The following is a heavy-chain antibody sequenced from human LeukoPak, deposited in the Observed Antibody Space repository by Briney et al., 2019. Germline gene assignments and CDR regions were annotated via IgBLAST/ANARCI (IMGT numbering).Heavy chain of an antibody. J-gene: IGHJ4*02. CDR1: GFTFDGYA. D-gene: IGHD6-19*01. Sequence: PAETLCLSCAVSGFTFDGYAMHWVRQPPGKGLEWVAVISGDGGSTYYADTVKGRFTISSDNSKNSLHLQINMLKTENTALYYCEKDQNMAGSDWENSPDYWGQGTLVTVSS. CDR2: ISGDGGST. V-gene: IGHV3-43*02. CDR3: EKDQNMAGSDWENSPDY.